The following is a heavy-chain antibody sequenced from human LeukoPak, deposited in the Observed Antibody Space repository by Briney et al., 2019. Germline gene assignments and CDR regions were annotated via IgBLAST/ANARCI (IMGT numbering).Heavy chain of an antibody. CDR1: GFTFSSYA. V-gene: IGHV3-23*01. CDR3: AKSEIGSIVGATRPFDY. Sequence: QPGGSLGLSCAASGFTFSSYAISWVRQAPGKGLEWVSAISGSGGSTYYADSVKGRFTISRDNSKNTLYLQMNSLRAEDTAVYYCAKSEIGSIVGATRPFDYWGQGTLVTVSS. CDR2: ISGSGGST. J-gene: IGHJ4*02. D-gene: IGHD1-26*01.